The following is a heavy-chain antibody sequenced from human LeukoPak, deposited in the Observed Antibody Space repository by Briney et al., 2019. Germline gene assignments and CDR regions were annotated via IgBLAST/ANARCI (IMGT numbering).Heavy chain of an antibody. CDR3: AKGDGGSYG. V-gene: IGHV3-30*04. Sequence: GGSLRLSCAASGFTFSTYAMHWVRQAPGKGLEWVAVISYDGSNKYYADSVKGRFTISRDNSKNTLYLQMNSLRAEDTAVYYCAKGDGGSYGWGQGTLVTVSS. CDR2: ISYDGSNK. CDR1: GFTFSTYA. J-gene: IGHJ4*02. D-gene: IGHD1-26*01.